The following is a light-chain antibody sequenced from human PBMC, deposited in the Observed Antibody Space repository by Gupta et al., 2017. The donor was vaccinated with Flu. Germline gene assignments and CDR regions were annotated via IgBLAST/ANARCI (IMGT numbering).Light chain of an antibody. Sequence: VIISCSGSSSNIGNNYVSWYQQLPGTAPKLLFYENNKRPSGIPDRFSGSKSGTSATLGITGLQTGDEADYHCGAWDSTGNVYVFGGGTKVTVL. J-gene: IGLJ3*02. CDR1: SSNIGNNY. V-gene: IGLV1-51*02. CDR2: ENN. CDR3: GAWDSTGNVYV.